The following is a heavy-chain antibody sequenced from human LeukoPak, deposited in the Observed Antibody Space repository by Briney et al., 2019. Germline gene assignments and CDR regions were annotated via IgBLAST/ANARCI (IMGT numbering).Heavy chain of an antibody. CDR3: ARGEGGYCSGGSCNGGAFDI. V-gene: IGHV4-31*03. D-gene: IGHD2-15*01. Sequence: SETLSLTCTVSGGSISSGGYYGSWIRQHPGKGLEWIGYIYYSGSTYYNPSLKSRVTISVDTSKNQFSLKLSSVTAADTAVYYCARGEGGYCSGGSCNGGAFDIWGQGTMVTVSS. CDR2: IYYSGST. CDR1: GGSISSGGYY. J-gene: IGHJ3*02.